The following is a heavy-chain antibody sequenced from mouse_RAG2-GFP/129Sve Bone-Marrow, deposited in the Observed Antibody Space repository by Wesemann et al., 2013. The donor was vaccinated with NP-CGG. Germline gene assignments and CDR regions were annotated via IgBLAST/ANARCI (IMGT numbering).Heavy chain of an antibody. J-gene: IGHJ2*01. CDR2: ISYSGST. V-gene: IGHV3-8*02. CDR3: ARYYYVYFDY. D-gene: IGHD1-1*01. Sequence: EYAGYISYSGSTYYNPSLKSRISITRDTSKNQYYLQLNSVTTEDTATYYCARYYYVYFDYWGQGTTLTVSS.